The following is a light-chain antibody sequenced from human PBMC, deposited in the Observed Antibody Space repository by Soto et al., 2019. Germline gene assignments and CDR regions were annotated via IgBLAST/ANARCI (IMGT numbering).Light chain of an antibody. CDR3: QQYGSSGT. J-gene: IGKJ1*01. CDR1: QSVSSY. V-gene: IGKV3-20*01. CDR2: DAS. Sequence: IGSTQSPANLSLSPGERATLSCRASQSVSSYLAWYQQKPGQAPRLLIYDASNRATGIPDRFSGSGSGTDFTLTISRLEPEDFAVYYCQQYGSSGTFGQGTKVDIK.